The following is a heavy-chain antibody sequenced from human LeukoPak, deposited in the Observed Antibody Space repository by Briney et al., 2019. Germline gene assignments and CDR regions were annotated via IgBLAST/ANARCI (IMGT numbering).Heavy chain of an antibody. CDR1: GFTFSSYE. J-gene: IGHJ5*02. V-gene: IGHV3-48*03. D-gene: IGHD3-16*02. CDR2: ISSSGSTI. CDR3: ARDIRYYDYVWGSYRPT. Sequence: PGGSLRLSCAASGFTFSSYEMNWVRQAPGRGLEWVSYISSSGSTIYYADSVKGRFTISRDNAKNSLYPQMNSLRAEDTAVYYCARDIRYYDYVWGSYRPTWGQGTLVTVSS.